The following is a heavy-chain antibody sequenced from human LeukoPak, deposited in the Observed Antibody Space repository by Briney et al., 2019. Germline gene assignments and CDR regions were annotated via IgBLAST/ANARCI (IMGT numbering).Heavy chain of an antibody. CDR3: AKYGNSGWVIDN. CDR2: IYYTGAT. V-gene: IGHV4-59*08. D-gene: IGHD6-19*01. CDR1: GGSIGSNY. Sequence: SETLSLTCAVSGGSIGSNYWTWIRQPPGKGLEYIGYIYYTGATNYNPSLKSRVTISVDTSKNQFSLKMTSVTAADTAVCFCAKYGNSGWVIDNWGQGTLVTVSS. J-gene: IGHJ4*02.